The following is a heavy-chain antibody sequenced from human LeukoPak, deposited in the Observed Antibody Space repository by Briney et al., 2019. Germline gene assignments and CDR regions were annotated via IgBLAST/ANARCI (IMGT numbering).Heavy chain of an antibody. CDR3: ARGSFASPNYYMDV. V-gene: IGHV4-39*07. D-gene: IGHD2-15*01. CDR1: GGSISTSNYY. Sequence: PSETLSLTCTVSGGSISTSNYYWGWIRQPPGKGLEWIGNIFYSGSTYYSPSLRSRVTISLDTSRNQFSLKLSSVTAADTAVYYCARGSFASPNYYMDVWGKGTTVTISS. J-gene: IGHJ6*03. CDR2: IFYSGST.